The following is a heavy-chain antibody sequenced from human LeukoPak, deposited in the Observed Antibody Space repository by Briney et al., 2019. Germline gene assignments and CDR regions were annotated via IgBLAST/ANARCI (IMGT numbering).Heavy chain of an antibody. CDR1: GGSISNYY. D-gene: IGHD6-13*01. Sequence: SETLSLTCTVSGGSISNYYWSWIRQPPGKGLEWIGYIYYSGSTNYNPSLKSRVTISVDTSKNQFSLRLNSVTAADTAVYYCARLHIDSSNWYTTDYWGQGTLVTVSS. V-gene: IGHV4-59*08. J-gene: IGHJ4*02. CDR2: IYYSGST. CDR3: ARLHIDSSNWYTTDY.